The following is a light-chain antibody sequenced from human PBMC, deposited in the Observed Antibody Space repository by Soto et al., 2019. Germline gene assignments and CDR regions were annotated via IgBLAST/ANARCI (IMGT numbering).Light chain of an antibody. J-gene: IGLJ2*01. Sequence: QSALTQPASVSGSPGQSITISCTGTSSDVGSYNLVSWYQQHPGKAPKLMIYEGSKRPSGVSNRFSGSKSGNTASLTISGLQAEDEADYYCCSYAGSRMVFGGGTKVTV. CDR1: SSDVGSYNL. CDR3: CSYAGSRMV. V-gene: IGLV2-23*01. CDR2: EGS.